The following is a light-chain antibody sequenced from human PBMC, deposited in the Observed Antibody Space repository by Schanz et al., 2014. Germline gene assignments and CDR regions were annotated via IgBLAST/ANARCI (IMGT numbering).Light chain of an antibody. J-gene: IGLJ2*01. CDR3: QAWDSSTYVV. CDR1: KLGEKY. CDR2: QDS. V-gene: IGLV3-1*01. Sequence: SYELTQPPSVSVSPGQTATITCSGDKLGEKYACWYQQKPRQSPVLVIYQDSKRPSGIPERFSGSNSGNTATLTISGTQAMDEAVYYCQAWDSSTYVVFGGGTKLTVL.